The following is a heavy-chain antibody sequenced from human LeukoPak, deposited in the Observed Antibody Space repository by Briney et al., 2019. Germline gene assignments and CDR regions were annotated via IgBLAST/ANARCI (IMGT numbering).Heavy chain of an antibody. CDR3: VRYGGEMTTIF. D-gene: IGHD5-24*01. CDR2: INSDGSTT. CDR1: GFTFSSYW. J-gene: IGHJ4*02. V-gene: IGHV3-74*01. Sequence: GGSLRLSCAASGFTFSSYWMHWVRQAPGKGLVWVSRINSDGSTTSYADSVKGRFTISRDSAKNTLNLQMNSLRAEDTAVYYCVRYGGEMTTIFWGQGTLVTVSS.